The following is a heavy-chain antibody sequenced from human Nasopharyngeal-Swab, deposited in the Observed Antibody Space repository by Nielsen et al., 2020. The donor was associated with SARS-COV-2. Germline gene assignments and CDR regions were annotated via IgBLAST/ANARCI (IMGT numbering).Heavy chain of an antibody. CDR1: GYTFTGYY. V-gene: IGHV1-2*06. J-gene: IGHJ4*02. Sequence: ASVKVSCKASGYTFTGYYMHWVRQAPGQGLEWMGRINPNSGGTNYAQKFQGRVTMTRDTSISTAYMELSRLRSDDTAVYYCVTTSGSYEEEGFVYWGQGTLVTVSS. CDR3: VTTSGSYEEEGFVY. CDR2: INPNSGGT. D-gene: IGHD1-26*01.